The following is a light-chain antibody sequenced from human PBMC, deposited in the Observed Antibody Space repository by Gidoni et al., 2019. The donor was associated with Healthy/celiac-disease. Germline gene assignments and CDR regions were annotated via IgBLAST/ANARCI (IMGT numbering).Light chain of an antibody. Sequence: QSALTQPASVSGSPGQSITISCTGTSSDVGGYNYVSWYQQHPGKAPNLMIYDVSNRPSGVSNRFSGSNSGNTASLTISGLQADDEADYYCSSYTSSSTRVFGTGTKVTVL. CDR3: SSYTSSSTRV. CDR2: DVS. J-gene: IGLJ1*01. CDR1: SSDVGGYNY. V-gene: IGLV2-14*01.